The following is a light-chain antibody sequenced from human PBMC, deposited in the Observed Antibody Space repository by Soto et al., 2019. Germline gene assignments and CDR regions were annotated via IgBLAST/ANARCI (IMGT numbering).Light chain of an antibody. CDR2: EVS. J-gene: IGLJ2*01. CDR3: SSYAGSNREV. V-gene: IGLV2-8*01. CDR1: SSDVGGYNY. Sequence: QSVLTQPPSASGSPGQSVTISCTGTSSDVGGYNYVSWYQQHPGKAPKLMISEVSKRPSGVPDRFSGSKSGNTASLTVSGLQAEDEADYYCSSYAGSNREVFGGGTKVTVL.